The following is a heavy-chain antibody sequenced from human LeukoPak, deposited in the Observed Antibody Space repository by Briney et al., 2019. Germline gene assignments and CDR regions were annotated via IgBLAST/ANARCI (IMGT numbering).Heavy chain of an antibody. D-gene: IGHD6-13*01. CDR2: IYYSGST. Sequence: SETLSLTCTVSGGSISSYYWSWIRQPPGKGLEWIGYIYYSGSTNYNPSLKSRVTISVDTSKNQFSLKLSSVTAADTAVYYCARHESSSWYTAAFDYWGQGALVTVSS. CDR1: GGSISSYY. J-gene: IGHJ4*02. CDR3: ARHESSSWYTAAFDY. V-gene: IGHV4-59*01.